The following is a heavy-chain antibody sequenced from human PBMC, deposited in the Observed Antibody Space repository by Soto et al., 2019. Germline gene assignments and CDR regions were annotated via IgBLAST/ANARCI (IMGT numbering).Heavy chain of an antibody. CDR2: ISGSGTKT. Sequence: GSLRLSCAASGFSFSSYAMSWVRQTPGKGLDWVSAISGSGTKTHYADSVKGRFTISRDNSKNTLYLQMNSLRAEDMAVYYCAKDHPVIEVVKVFEYWGRGALVTVSS. J-gene: IGHJ4*02. V-gene: IGHV3-23*01. CDR1: GFSFSSYA. CDR3: AKDHPVIEVVKVFEY. D-gene: IGHD3-22*01.